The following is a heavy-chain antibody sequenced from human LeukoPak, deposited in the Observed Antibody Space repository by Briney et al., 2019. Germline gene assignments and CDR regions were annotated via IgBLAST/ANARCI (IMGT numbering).Heavy chain of an antibody. J-gene: IGHJ4*02. V-gene: IGHV2-70*11. CDR2: IDWDDDK. D-gene: IGHD1-26*01. Sequence: ESGPALVKPTQTLTLTCTFSGFSLSTSGMCVSWIRQPPGKALEWLARIDWDDDKYYSTSLKTRLTISKDTSKNQVVLTMTNMDPVDTATYYCARISGGSYHFDYWGQGTLVTVSS. CDR1: GFSLSTSGMC. CDR3: ARISGGSYHFDY.